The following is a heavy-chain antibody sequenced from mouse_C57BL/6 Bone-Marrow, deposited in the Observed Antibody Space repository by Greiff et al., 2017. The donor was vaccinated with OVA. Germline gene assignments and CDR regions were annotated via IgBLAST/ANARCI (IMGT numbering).Heavy chain of an antibody. J-gene: IGHJ1*03. CDR1: GYTFTDYY. CDR3: ARNYYGSSPIWYFDV. D-gene: IGHD1-1*01. CDR2: INPNNGGT. Sequence: EVQLQQSGPELVKPGASVKISCKASGYTFTDYYMNWVKQSHGKSLEWIGDINPNNGGTSYNQKFKGKATLTVDKSSSTAYMELRSLTSEDSAVYYCARNYYGSSPIWYFDVWGTGTTVTVSS. V-gene: IGHV1-26*01.